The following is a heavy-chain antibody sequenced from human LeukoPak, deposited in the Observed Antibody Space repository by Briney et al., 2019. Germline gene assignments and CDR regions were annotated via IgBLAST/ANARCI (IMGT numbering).Heavy chain of an antibody. CDR3: ARDRGGGSCYDY. Sequence: GGSLRLSCAASGFTFSYYWMHWVRQAPGKGLVWVSRIDGDGTGTTYADSVKGRFTISRDNAKNTLYLQMNSLRADDSAVYYCARDRGGGSCYDYWGQGTLVTVSS. J-gene: IGHJ4*02. CDR1: GFTFSYYW. D-gene: IGHD2-15*01. V-gene: IGHV3-74*01. CDR2: IDGDGTGT.